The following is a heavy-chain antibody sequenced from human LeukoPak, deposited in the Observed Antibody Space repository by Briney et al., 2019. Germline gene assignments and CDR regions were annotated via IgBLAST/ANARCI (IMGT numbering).Heavy chain of an antibody. CDR3: ARETNWSDSSGYITYFYHYMDV. D-gene: IGHD3-22*01. Sequence: SETLSLTCTVSGGSISSSSYYWGWLRQPPGKGLEWIGSIYYGGSTSYTPSLKSRVTISVDTSKNQFSLGLNSVTAADTAVYYCARETNWSDSSGYITYFYHYMDVWGKGTTVTVSS. CDR1: GGSISSSSYY. V-gene: IGHV4-39*01. J-gene: IGHJ6*03. CDR2: IYYGGST.